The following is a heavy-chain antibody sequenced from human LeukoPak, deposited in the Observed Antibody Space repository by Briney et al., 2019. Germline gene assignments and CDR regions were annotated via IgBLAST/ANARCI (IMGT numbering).Heavy chain of an antibody. D-gene: IGHD1-26*01. J-gene: IGHJ4*02. CDR2: ISSSGSTT. V-gene: IGHV3-48*03. Sequence: PGGSLRLSCAASGFSFSSYEMNWVRQAPGKGLEGISYISSSGSTTYYADSVKGRFTISRDNAKNSLYLQMHSLKNEDTAVYYCVTEVSGSFPTWGQGTLVTVSS. CDR3: VTEVSGSFPT. CDR1: GFSFSSYE.